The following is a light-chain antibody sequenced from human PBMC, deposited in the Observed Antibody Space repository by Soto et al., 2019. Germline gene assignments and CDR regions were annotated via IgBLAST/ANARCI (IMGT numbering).Light chain of an antibody. J-gene: IGKJ4*01. Sequence: EIAMTQSPVTLSASPGERVTLSCRASQSVNINLAWYQQRPGQAPRVLIYGASNRASGIPDRFSGSGSGTDFTLHISSLEPDDFALYYCQQYKDWPPLTFGGGTRVEIK. CDR1: QSVNIN. CDR3: QQYKDWPPLT. CDR2: GAS. V-gene: IGKV3D-15*01.